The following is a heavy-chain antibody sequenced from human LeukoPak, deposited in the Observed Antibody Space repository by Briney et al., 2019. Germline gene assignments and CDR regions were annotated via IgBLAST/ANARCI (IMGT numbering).Heavy chain of an antibody. Sequence: SGGSLRLSCAASGFTFSSYIMNWVRQAPGKGLEWVSSISSSSSYIYYADSVKGRFTISRDNAKNSLYLQMNSLRAEDTAVYYCARDSSSSSWYYYGMDVWGQGTTVTVSS. CDR2: ISSSSSYI. J-gene: IGHJ6*02. V-gene: IGHV3-21*01. D-gene: IGHD6-13*01. CDR1: GFTFSSYI. CDR3: ARDSSSSSWYYYGMDV.